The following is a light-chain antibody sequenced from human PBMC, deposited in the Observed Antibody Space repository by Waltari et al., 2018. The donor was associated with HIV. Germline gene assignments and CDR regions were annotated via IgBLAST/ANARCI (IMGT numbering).Light chain of an antibody. J-gene: IGLJ2*01. Sequence: QSVLTQPPSASGTPGQRVTISCSGSSSNIGNNYVYWYQLLPGTAPKLLIYRNNQRPSGVPDRFSGSKAGTSASLAISGLRSEDEADYYCAAWDDSLSVVRFGGGTKLTVL. V-gene: IGLV1-47*01. CDR2: RNN. CDR3: AAWDDSLSVVR. CDR1: SSNIGNNY.